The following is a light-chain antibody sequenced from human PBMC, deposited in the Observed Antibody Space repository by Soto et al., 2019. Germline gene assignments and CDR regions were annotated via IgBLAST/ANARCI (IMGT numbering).Light chain of an antibody. V-gene: IGKV3-11*01. Sequence: EVVLTQSPGTLSLSPGERATLSCRASQSVNSYLAWYQQKPGQAPRLLIYDASNRATGTPARFSGSGSGTDFTVTISSLEPEDFAVYYCQQRSSWPITFGPGTRLEIK. CDR2: DAS. CDR1: QSVNSY. CDR3: QQRSSWPIT. J-gene: IGKJ5*01.